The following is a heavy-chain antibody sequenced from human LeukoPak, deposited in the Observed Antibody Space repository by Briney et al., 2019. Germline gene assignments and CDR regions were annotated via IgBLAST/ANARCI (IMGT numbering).Heavy chain of an antibody. J-gene: IGHJ4*02. Sequence: TSETLSLTCTVSGGSISSSSYYWGWIRQPPGKGLEWIGSIYYSGSTYYNPSLKSRVTISVDTSKNQFSLKLSSVTAADTAVYYCARGYAQGAAAGGFDYWGQGTLVTVSS. V-gene: IGHV4-39*07. D-gene: IGHD6-13*01. CDR3: ARGYAQGAAAGGFDY. CDR2: IYYSGST. CDR1: GGSISSSSYY.